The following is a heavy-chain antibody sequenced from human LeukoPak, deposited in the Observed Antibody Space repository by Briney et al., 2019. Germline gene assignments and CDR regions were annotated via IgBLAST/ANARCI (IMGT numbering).Heavy chain of an antibody. CDR3: ARTSNDHGDYTGAFDI. Sequence: SETLSLTCTLSGGSISPYFWSWIRQPPGKGLDWIGYIYYRGSTNYNPSLKSRVTISVDMSKNQFSLKLSSVTAADTAVYYCARTSNDHGDYTGAFDIWGQGTMVTVSS. V-gene: IGHV4-59*01. CDR2: IYYRGST. J-gene: IGHJ3*02. D-gene: IGHD4-17*01. CDR1: GGSISPYF.